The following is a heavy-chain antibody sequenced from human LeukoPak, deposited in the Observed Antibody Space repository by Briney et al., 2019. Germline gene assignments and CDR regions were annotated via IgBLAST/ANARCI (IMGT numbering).Heavy chain of an antibody. D-gene: IGHD1-26*01. CDR2: ISGSGGST. Sequence: GGSLRLSCAASGCTFSSYAMSWVRQAPGKGLEWVSAISGSGGSTYYADSVKGRFTISRDNSKNTLYLQMNSLRAEDTAVYYCAKSKLWELLPFDYWGQGTLVTVSS. V-gene: IGHV3-23*01. J-gene: IGHJ4*02. CDR1: GCTFSSYA. CDR3: AKSKLWELLPFDY.